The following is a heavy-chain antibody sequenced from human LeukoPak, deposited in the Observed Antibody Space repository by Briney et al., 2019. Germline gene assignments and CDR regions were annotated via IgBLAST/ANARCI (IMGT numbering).Heavy chain of an antibody. CDR2: ISWNSGSI. J-gene: IGHJ3*02. D-gene: IGHD3-3*01. CDR3: AREGYEDAFDI. Sequence: GGSLRLSCAASGFTFDDYAMHWVRQAPGKGLEWVSGISWNSGSIGYADSVKGRFTISRDNAKNTLYLQMNSLRAEDTAVYYCAREGYEDAFDIWGQGTMVTVSS. V-gene: IGHV3-9*01. CDR1: GFTFDDYA.